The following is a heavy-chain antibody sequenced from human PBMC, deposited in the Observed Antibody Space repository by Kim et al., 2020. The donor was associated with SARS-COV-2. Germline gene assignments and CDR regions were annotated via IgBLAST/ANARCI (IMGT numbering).Heavy chain of an antibody. D-gene: IGHD6-13*01. CDR3: ARGLPIAAADY. CDR1: GGSFSGYY. J-gene: IGHJ4*02. V-gene: IGHV4-34*01. CDR2: INHSGST. Sequence: SETLSLTCAVYGGSFSGYYWSWIRQPPGKGLEWIGEINHSGSTNYNPSLKSRVTISVDTSKNQFSLKLSSVTAADTAVYYCARGLPIAAADYWGQGTLVTVSS.